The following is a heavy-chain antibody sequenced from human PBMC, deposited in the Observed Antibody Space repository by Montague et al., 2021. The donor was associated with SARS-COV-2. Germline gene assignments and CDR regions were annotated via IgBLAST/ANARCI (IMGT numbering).Heavy chain of an antibody. D-gene: IGHD3-22*01. CDR1: GGSISSGSYY. V-gene: IGHV4-39*01. CDR3: ARGLTMIVVVMGYNWFDP. Sequence: SETLSLTCTVSGGSISSGSYYWGWIRQPPGKGLEWIGSIYYSGSTYYNPSLKSRVTISVDTSKNQFSLKLSSVTAADTAVYYCARGLTMIVVVMGYNWFDPWGQGTLVTVSS. CDR2: IYYSGST. J-gene: IGHJ5*02.